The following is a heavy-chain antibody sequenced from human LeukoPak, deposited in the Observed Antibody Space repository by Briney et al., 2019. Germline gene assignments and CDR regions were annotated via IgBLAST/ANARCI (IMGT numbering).Heavy chain of an antibody. J-gene: IGHJ4*02. CDR1: GFTFSSYW. CDR2: IYSGGST. V-gene: IGHV3-53*01. CDR3: AGTYSSSTHY. Sequence: PGGSLRLSCAASGFTFSSYWMHWVRQAPGKGLEWVSVIYSGGSTYYADSVKGRFTISRDNSKNTLYLQMNSLRAEDTAVYYCAGTYSSSTHYWGQGTLVTVSS. D-gene: IGHD6-6*01.